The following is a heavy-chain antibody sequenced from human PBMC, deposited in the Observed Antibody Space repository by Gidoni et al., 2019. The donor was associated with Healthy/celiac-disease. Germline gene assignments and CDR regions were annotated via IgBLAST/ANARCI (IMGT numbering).Heavy chain of an antibody. J-gene: IGHJ3*02. D-gene: IGHD3-3*01. V-gene: IGHV4-59*01. CDR3: ARAVPFGVVMGVAFDI. CDR2: IYYSGST. CDR1: GGSISSYY. Sequence: QVQLQESGPGLVKPSETLSLTCTVSGGSISSYYWSWIRQPPGKGLEWIGYIYYSGSTNYNPSLKSRVTISVDTSENQFSLKLSSVTAADTAVYYCARAVPFGVVMGVAFDIWGQGTMVTVSS.